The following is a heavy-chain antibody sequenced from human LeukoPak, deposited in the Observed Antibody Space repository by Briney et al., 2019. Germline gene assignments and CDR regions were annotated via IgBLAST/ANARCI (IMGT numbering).Heavy chain of an antibody. V-gene: IGHV3-23*01. CDR1: GFTFSSYA. CDR3: ARDGGHPLTSYYRAY. J-gene: IGHJ4*02. D-gene: IGHD4-4*01. CDR2: IIGSGGNT. Sequence: PGGSLRLSCAASGFTFSSYAMHWVRQAPGKGLEWVSTIIGSGGNTFYADSVKGRFTISRDNSKNTLSLQLTSLRAEDTGIYFCARDGGHPLTSYYRAYWGQGTLVTVSS.